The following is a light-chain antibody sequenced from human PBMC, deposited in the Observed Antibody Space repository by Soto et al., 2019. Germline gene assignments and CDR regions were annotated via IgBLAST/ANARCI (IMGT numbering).Light chain of an antibody. Sequence: DIVMTQSPATLSVSPGERVTLSCRAIQSISVYLAWYQQKPGQAPRLLIHTASTRATGIPPRFSGSGSGTEFTLTISSLQSEDFAVYYCQQYNNWPSITFGQGTRLEIK. CDR3: QQYNNWPSIT. CDR2: TAS. CDR1: QSISVY. V-gene: IGKV3-15*01. J-gene: IGKJ5*01.